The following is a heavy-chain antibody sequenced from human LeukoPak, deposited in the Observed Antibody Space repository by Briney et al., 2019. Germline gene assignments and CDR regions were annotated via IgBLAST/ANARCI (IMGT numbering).Heavy chain of an antibody. CDR2: INPNSGGT. Sequence: ASVKVSCKASGYTFTGYYMHCVRQAPGQGLEWMGWINPNSGGTNYAQKFQGRVTMTRDTSISTAYMELSRLRSDDTAVYYCARVHSSGWYFFDYWGQGTLVTVSS. V-gene: IGHV1-2*02. CDR1: GYTFTGYY. CDR3: ARVHSSGWYFFDY. D-gene: IGHD6-19*01. J-gene: IGHJ4*02.